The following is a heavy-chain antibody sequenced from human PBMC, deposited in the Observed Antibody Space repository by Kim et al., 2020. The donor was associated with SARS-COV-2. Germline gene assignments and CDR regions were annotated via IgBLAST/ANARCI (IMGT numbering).Heavy chain of an antibody. CDR1: GFTFSSYA. Sequence: GGSLRLSCAASGFTFSSYAMSWVRQAPGKGLEWVSAISGSGGSTYYADSVKGRFTISRDNSKNTLYLQMNSLRAEDTAVYYCANSPKGLRYFDWLLETNYYYYGMDVWGQGTTVTVSS. CDR2: ISGSGGST. J-gene: IGHJ6*02. CDR3: ANSPKGLRYFDWLLETNYYYYGMDV. V-gene: IGHV3-23*01. D-gene: IGHD3-9*01.